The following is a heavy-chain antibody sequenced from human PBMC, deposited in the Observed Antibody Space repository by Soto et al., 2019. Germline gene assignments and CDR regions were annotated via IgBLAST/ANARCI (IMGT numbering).Heavy chain of an antibody. CDR2: ISSSSSYT. V-gene: IGHV3-11*05. D-gene: IGHD2-2*01. Sequence: QVQLVESGGGLVKPGGSLRLSCAASGFTFSDYYMSWIRQAPGKGLEWVSYISSSSSYTNYADSVKGRFTISRDNAENSLYLQMNSLRAEDTAVYYCARRVVVPAPSRYFDLWGRGTLVTVSS. J-gene: IGHJ2*01. CDR3: ARRVVVPAPSRYFDL. CDR1: GFTFSDYY.